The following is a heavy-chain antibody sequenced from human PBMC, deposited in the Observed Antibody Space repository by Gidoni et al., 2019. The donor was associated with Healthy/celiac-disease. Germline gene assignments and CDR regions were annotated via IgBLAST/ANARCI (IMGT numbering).Heavy chain of an antibody. CDR2: ISGRCGST. CDR1: GFTFSSYA. J-gene: IGHJ4*02. CDR3: AKWGGGEVLDY. Sequence: EVQLVESGGGLVQPGGSLRLSCAASGFTFSSYAMSWVRQAPGKGLEWVSVISGRCGSTYYAGAVKGGFTTSRKNSKNTLNLKMNSLRAEDRAVYYCAKWGGGEVLDYWGQGTLVTVSS. V-gene: IGHV3-23*04. D-gene: IGHD3-10*01.